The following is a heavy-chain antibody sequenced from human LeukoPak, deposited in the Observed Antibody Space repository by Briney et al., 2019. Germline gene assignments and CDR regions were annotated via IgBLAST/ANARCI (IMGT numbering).Heavy chain of an antibody. V-gene: IGHV3-48*02. CDR2: ISSSSSTI. Sequence: GGSLRLSCAGSGFTFSSYSMNWVRQAPGKGLEWVSYISSSSSTIYYADSVKGRFTISRDNAKNSLYLQTNSLRDEDTAVYYCARVPGATLNDYWGQGTLVTVSS. D-gene: IGHD1-26*01. CDR1: GFTFSSYS. CDR3: ARVPGATLNDY. J-gene: IGHJ4*02.